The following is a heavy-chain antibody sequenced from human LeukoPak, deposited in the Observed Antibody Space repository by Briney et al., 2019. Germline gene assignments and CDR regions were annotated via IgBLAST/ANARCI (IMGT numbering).Heavy chain of an antibody. CDR1: GGSISSGSYY. CDR3: ARSGRGPSYYYYYMDV. V-gene: IGHV4-61*02. Sequence: SQTLSLTCTVPGGSISSGSYYCSWIRQPAGKGLQWIGRIYTSGSTNYNPSLKSRVTISDTSKNQFSLKLSSVTAADTAVYYCARSGRGPSYYYYYMDVWGKGTTVAVSS. J-gene: IGHJ6*03. CDR2: IYTSGST.